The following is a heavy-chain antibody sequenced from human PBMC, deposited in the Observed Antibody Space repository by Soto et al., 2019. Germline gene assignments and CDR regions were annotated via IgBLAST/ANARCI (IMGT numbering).Heavy chain of an antibody. V-gene: IGHV4-30-4*01. CDR3: ARDSSTNYGGMDV. J-gene: IGHJ6*02. CDR2: IYYSAST. CDR1: VVSINSGDYH. D-gene: IGHD3-16*01. Sequence: PSETLSLTCTFSVVSINSGDYHCTWIRQFPGKDLEWIGGIYYSASTYYNPSLVSRLTISLDTSKDQFSLRLTSATAADTAVYYCARDSSTNYGGMDVWGQGTTVIVS.